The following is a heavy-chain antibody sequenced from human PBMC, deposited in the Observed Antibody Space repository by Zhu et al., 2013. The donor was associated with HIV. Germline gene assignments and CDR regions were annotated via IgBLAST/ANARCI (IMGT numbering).Heavy chain of an antibody. CDR2: IYYSGST. D-gene: IGHD3-10*01. CDR1: GGSISSYY. J-gene: IGHJ4*02. Sequence: QVQLQESGPGLVKPSETLSLTCTVSGGSISSYYWSWIRQPPGKGLEWIGYIYYSGSTNYNPSLKSRVTISVDTSKNQFSLKLSSVTAADTAVYYCARGAGSVTDYWGQGTLVTVSS. CDR3: ARGAGSVTDY. V-gene: IGHV4-59*01.